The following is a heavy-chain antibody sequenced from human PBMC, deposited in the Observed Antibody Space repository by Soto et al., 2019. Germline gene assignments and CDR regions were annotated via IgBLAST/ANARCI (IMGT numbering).Heavy chain of an antibody. V-gene: IGHV3-23*01. Sequence: PGGSLRLSCAASGFTFSSYAMSWVRQAPGKGLEWVSAISGSGGSTYYADSVKGRFTISRDNSKNTLYLQMNSLRAEDTAEYYCAKDPPPSSWWFPHFWGQGTLVTVSS. CDR1: GFTFSSYA. D-gene: IGHD2-15*01. CDR2: ISGSGGST. J-gene: IGHJ4*02. CDR3: AKDPPPSSWWFPHF.